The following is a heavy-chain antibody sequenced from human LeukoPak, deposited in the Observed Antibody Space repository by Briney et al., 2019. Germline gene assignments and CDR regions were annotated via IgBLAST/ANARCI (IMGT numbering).Heavy chain of an antibody. Sequence: SGGSLRLSCAASGFTFDEYAMHWVRQAPGKGLEWVSLISWDGGSIYYADSVKGRFTISRDNAKNSLYLQMNSLRAEDTAVYYCAREVSTSCYDYWGQGTLVTVSS. CDR1: GFTFDEYA. D-gene: IGHD2-2*01. V-gene: IGHV3-43D*04. CDR2: ISWDGGSI. J-gene: IGHJ4*02. CDR3: AREVSTSCYDY.